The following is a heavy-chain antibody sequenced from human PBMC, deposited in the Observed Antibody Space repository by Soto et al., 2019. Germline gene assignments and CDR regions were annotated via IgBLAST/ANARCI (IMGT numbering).Heavy chain of an antibody. Sequence: PSETLSLTCTVSGGSISSGGYYWSWIRQHPGKGLEWIGYIYYSGSTYYNPSLKSRVTISVDTSKNQFSLKLSSVTAADTAVYYCARTWGSSDYDFWSGYFYYYMDVWGKGTTVTVSS. J-gene: IGHJ6*03. V-gene: IGHV4-31*03. CDR1: GGSISSGGYY. CDR3: ARTWGSSDYDFWSGYFYYYMDV. D-gene: IGHD3-3*01. CDR2: IYYSGST.